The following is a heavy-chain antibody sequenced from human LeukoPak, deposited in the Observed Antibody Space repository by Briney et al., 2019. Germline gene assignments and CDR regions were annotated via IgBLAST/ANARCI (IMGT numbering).Heavy chain of an antibody. V-gene: IGHV3-23*01. CDR1: GFTFSSYA. D-gene: IGHD3-22*01. CDR3: AKGSDYYDSSGADY. J-gene: IGHJ4*02. CDR2: ISGSGGST. Sequence: GGSLRLSCAASGFTFSSYAMSWVRQAPGKGLEWVSAISGSGGSTYYADSVKGRFTISRDNSKNTLYLQMNSLRAEDTAVYYRAKGSDYYDSSGADYWGQGTLVTVSS.